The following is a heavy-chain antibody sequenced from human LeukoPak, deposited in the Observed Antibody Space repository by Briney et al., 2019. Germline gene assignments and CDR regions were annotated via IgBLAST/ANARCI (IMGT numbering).Heavy chain of an antibody. CDR2: IYYSGST. CDR3: ARAVTAMAHFDY. D-gene: IGHD5-18*01. Sequence: SETLSLTCNVFGGSISEYYWSWIRQPPGKGLEWIGYIYYSGSTYYNPSLKSRVTISVDTSKNQFSLKLSSVTAADTAVYYCARAVTAMAHFDYWGQGTLVTVSS. J-gene: IGHJ4*02. V-gene: IGHV4-30-4*08. CDR1: GGSISEYY.